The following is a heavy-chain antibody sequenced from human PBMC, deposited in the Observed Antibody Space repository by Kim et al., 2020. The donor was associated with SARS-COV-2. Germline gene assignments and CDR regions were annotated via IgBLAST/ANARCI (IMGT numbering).Heavy chain of an antibody. CDR1: GYTFTSYY. CDR3: ARDLGCSGGSCYSGVYYYGMDV. D-gene: IGHD2-15*01. CDR2: INPSGGST. J-gene: IGHJ6*02. V-gene: IGHV1-46*01. Sequence: ASVKVSCKASGYTFTSYYMHWVRQAPGQGLEWMGIINPSGGSTSYAQKFQGRVTMTRDTSTSTVYMELSSLRSEDTAVYYCARDLGCSGGSCYSGVYYYGMDVWGQGTTVTVSS.